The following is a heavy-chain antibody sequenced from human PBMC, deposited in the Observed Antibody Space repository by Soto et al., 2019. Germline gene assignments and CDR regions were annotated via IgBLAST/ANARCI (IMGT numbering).Heavy chain of an antibody. V-gene: IGHV1-3*01. J-gene: IGHJ4*02. D-gene: IGHD1-26*01. CDR1: GYTFTSYA. Sequence: QVQLVQSGAEVKKPGASVRISCRTSGYTFTSYAITWLRHAPGQRLEWMGWINGGNGDTKYSQKFKDRTSITRDTSATTVSLGLSSLTSEDTAIYYCARGPLSLYSADFRWGQGTLVTVSS. CDR3: ARGPLSLYSADFR. CDR2: INGGNGDT.